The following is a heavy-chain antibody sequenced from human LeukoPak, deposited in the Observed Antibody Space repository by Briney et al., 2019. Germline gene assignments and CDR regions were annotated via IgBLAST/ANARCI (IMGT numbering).Heavy chain of an antibody. CDR3: ARLYCGRDCLPFYYYYYYMDV. V-gene: IGHV4-59*01. J-gene: IGHJ6*03. CDR1: GGSFSGYY. CDR2: IYDTGST. Sequence: SETLSLTCAVYGGSFSGYYWSWIRQPPGKGLEWIGYIYDTGSTNYNPSLKSRVTMSVDASKNQFSLKLTSVTAADTAVYYCARLYCGRDCLPFYYYYYYMDVWGKGSTVTVSS. D-gene: IGHD2-21*02.